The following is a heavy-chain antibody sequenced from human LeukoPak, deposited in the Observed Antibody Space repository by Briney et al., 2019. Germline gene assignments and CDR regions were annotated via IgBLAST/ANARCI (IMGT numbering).Heavy chain of an antibody. CDR3: AKGVAGWWIPESYYFDY. J-gene: IGHJ4*02. D-gene: IGHD5-18*01. CDR1: GFTFSSYA. Sequence: GGSLRLSCAASGFTFSSYAMSWVRQAPGKGLEWVSAISGSGGSTYYADSVKGRFTISRDNSKNTLYLQMNSLRAEDTAVYYCAKGVAGWWIPESYYFDYWGQGALVTVSS. CDR2: ISGSGGST. V-gene: IGHV3-23*01.